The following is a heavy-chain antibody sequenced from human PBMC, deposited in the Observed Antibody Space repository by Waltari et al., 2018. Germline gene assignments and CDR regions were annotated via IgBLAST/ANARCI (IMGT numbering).Heavy chain of an antibody. V-gene: IGHV4-39*02. CDR2: IYYRGST. J-gene: IGHJ4*02. CDR3: AREGGGVGATISDY. D-gene: IGHD1-26*01. Sequence: QLQLQESGPGLVKPSETLSLTCTVPGGSISSSSYYWGWIRQPPGKGLEWIGSIYYRGSTYYNPSLKSRVTISVDTSKNQFSLKLSSVTAADTAVYYCAREGGGVGATISDYWGQGTLVTVSS. CDR1: GGSISSSSYY.